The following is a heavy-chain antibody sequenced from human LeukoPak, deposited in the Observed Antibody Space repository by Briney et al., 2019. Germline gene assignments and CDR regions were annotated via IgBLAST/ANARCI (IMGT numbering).Heavy chain of an antibody. V-gene: IGHV3-48*03. Sequence: GGSLRLSCAASGFTFSSYEMNWVRQAPGKGLEWVSYISSSGSTKYYADSVKGRFTISRDNAKNSLYLQMNSLRAEDTAIYYCARPPDNDFWSGIMDVWGKGTTVTASS. J-gene: IGHJ6*03. CDR2: ISSSGSTK. CDR1: GFTFSSYE. D-gene: IGHD3-3*01. CDR3: ARPPDNDFWSGIMDV.